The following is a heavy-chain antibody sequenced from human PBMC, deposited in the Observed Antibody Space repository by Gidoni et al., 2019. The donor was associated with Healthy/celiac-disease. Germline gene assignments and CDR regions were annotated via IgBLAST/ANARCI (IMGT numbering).Heavy chain of an antibody. CDR1: GFTFSNAW. Sequence: EVQLVESGGGLVTPGGSLRLSCAASGFTFSNAWMNWVRQAPGKGMEWVGRIKRKTDGGKTDYAAHVKGRLTISRDDSKNTLYLQMKSLKTEDTAVYYCTTDQYDFWSGYRGGDYWGQGTLVTVSS. V-gene: IGHV3-15*07. J-gene: IGHJ4*02. CDR3: TTDQYDFWSGYRGGDY. D-gene: IGHD3-3*01. CDR2: IKRKTDGGKT.